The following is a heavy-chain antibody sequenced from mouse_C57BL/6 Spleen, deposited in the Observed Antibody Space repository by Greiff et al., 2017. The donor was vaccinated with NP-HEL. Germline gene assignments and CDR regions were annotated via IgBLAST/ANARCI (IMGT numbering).Heavy chain of an antibody. CDR1: GYTFTSYW. V-gene: IGHV1-69*01. CDR3: ARVGNLYYFDY. CDR2: IDPSDSYT. J-gene: IGHJ2*01. Sequence: VQLQQSGAELVMPGASVKLSCKASGYTFTSYWMHWVKQRPGQGLEWIGEIDPSDSYTNYNQKFKGKSTLTVDKSSSTAYMQLSSLTSEDSAVYYCARVGNLYYFDYWGQGTTLTVSS. D-gene: IGHD2-1*01.